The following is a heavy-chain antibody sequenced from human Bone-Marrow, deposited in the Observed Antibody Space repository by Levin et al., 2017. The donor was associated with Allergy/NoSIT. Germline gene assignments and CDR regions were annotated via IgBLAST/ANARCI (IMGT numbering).Heavy chain of an antibody. CDR1: GGSISSDRYY. J-gene: IGHJ4*02. Sequence: PSETLSLTCAVSGGSISSDRYYWSWIRQSAGKGLEWIGRIYSSGSTDYNPSLKSRVTISTDTAKNQLSLKLKSVTAADTAVYYCARGGIQLWYRFDDWGQGTLVTVSS. CDR2: IYSSGST. V-gene: IGHV4-61*02. D-gene: IGHD3-16*01. CDR3: ARGGIQLWYRFDD.